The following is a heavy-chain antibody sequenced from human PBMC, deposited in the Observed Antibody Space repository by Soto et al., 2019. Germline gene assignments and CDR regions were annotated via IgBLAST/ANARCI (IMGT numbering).Heavy chain of an antibody. CDR2: IDWDGDK. CDR3: ARIPRSSRGSYSYFDY. CDR1: GFSLTTSGMC. J-gene: IGHJ4*02. V-gene: IGHV2-70*11. D-gene: IGHD1-26*01. Sequence: SGPTLVNPTQTLTLTCTFSGFSLTTSGMCVSWIRQPPGKALEWLARIDWDGDKYYNTSLKTRLAISKDTSKNQVVLTMTNMDPVDTATYYCARIPRSSRGSYSYFDYWGQGILVTVSS.